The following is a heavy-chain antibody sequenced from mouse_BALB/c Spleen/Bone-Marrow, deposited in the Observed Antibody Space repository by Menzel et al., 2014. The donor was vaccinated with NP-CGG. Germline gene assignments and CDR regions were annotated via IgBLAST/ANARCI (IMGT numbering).Heavy chain of an antibody. CDR2: INPSNGRT. CDR1: GYTFTGYW. Sequence: VKLVESGAELVKPGASVKLSCKASGYTFTGYWMHWVKQRPGQGLEWIGEINPSNGRTNYNEKFKSMATLTVDKSSSTAYMQLNRLTSEDSAVFYCARLSYGISYIVDFWGQGTSVTVSS. V-gene: IGHV1S81*02. J-gene: IGHJ4*01. D-gene: IGHD1-1*01. CDR3: ARLSYGISYIVDF.